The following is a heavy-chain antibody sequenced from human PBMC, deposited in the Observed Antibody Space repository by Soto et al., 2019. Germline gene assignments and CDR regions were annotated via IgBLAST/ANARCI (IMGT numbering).Heavy chain of an antibody. CDR3: ANVVGLRAIVVVPAAANDAFDI. J-gene: IGHJ3*02. CDR1: GFTFSSYA. Sequence: PGGSLRLSCAASGFTFSSYAMSWVRQAPGKGLEWVSAISGSGGSTYYADSVKGRFTISRDNSKNTLYLQMNSLRAEDTAVYYCANVVGLRAIVVVPAAANDAFDIWGQGTMVTVSS. D-gene: IGHD2-2*01. V-gene: IGHV3-23*01. CDR2: ISGSGGST.